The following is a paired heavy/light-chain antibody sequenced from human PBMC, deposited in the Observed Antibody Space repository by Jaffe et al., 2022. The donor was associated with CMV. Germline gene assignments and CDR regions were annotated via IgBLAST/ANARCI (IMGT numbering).Light chain of an antibody. J-gene: IGLJ2*01. V-gene: IGLV3-19*01. CDR3: NSRDSGGNHLV. CDR1: SLRSNY. Sequence: SSELTQDPAVSVALGQTVRITCQGDSLRSNYASWYQQKPGRAPVLVMYGKNNRPSGITDRISGSSSGNTASLTITGAQAEDEADYYCNSRDSGGNHLVFGGGTKVTVL. CDR2: GKN.
Heavy chain of an antibody. CDR1: GGSFSSGFW. CDR2: IYHSGST. V-gene: IGHV4-4*02. J-gene: IGHJ6*03. CDR3: ARKARSQDFYDSSGGPPRVSNIYYYMDV. Sequence: QVQLQESGPGLVKPSGTLSLTCAVSGGSFSSGFWWSWVRQPPGKGLEWIGEIYHSGSTNYNPSLKSRVTISVDKSKNQFSLKLRSVTAADTAVYYCARKARSQDFYDSSGGPPRVSNIYYYMDVWGKGTTVTVSS. D-gene: IGHD3-22*01.